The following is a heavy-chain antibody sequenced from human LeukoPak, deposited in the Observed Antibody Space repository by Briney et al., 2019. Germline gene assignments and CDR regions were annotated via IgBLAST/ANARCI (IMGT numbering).Heavy chain of an antibody. CDR3: AKDQSLFRGYSYGFDY. D-gene: IGHD5-18*01. CDR2: IRYDGSNK. CDR1: GFTFSSYG. V-gene: IGHV3-30*02. J-gene: IGHJ4*02. Sequence: GSLRLSCAASGFTFSSYGMHWVRQAPGKGLEWVAFIRYDGSNKYYADSVKGRFTISRDNSKNTLYLQMNSLRAEDTAVYYCAKDQSLFRGYSYGFDYWGQGTLVTVSS.